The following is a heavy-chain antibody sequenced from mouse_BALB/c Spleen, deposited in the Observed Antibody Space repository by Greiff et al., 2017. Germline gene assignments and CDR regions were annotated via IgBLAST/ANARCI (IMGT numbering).Heavy chain of an antibody. J-gene: IGHJ3*01. CDR2: INPSTGYT. V-gene: IGHV1-7*01. Sequence: VKLVESGAELAKPGASVKMSCKASGYTFTSYWMHWVKQRPGQGLEWIGYINPSTGYTEYNQKFKDKATLTADKSSSTAYMQLSSLTSEDSAVYYCARSTMITTGFAYWGQGTLVTVSA. CDR3: ARSTMITTGFAY. CDR1: GYTFTSYW. D-gene: IGHD2-4*01.